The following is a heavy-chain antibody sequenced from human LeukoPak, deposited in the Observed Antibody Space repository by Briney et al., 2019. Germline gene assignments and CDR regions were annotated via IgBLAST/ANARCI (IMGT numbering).Heavy chain of an antibody. V-gene: IGHV3-48*01. CDR3: ARADARYFDY. CDR1: GFTFSSYS. J-gene: IGHJ4*02. CDR2: ISGSSSTI. Sequence: GGSLRLSCAASGFTFSSYSMNWVRQAPGKGLEWVSYISGSSSTIYYADSVKGRFTISRDNAKNSLYLQMNSLRAEDTAVYYCARADARYFDYWGQGTLVTVSS.